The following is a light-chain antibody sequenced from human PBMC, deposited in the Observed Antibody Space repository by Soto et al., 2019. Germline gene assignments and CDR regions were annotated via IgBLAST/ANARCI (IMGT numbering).Light chain of an antibody. CDR3: QQYNTIPWT. Sequence: DIQMTQSPSTLSASVGDRVTITCRASQNIRTWLAWYQQKPGKAPKLLIYDASSLKSGVPSRFSGGGSGTEFTLTISSLQPDDFTTYYCQQYNTIPWTFGQGTKVDIK. V-gene: IGKV1-5*01. CDR1: QNIRTW. J-gene: IGKJ1*01. CDR2: DAS.